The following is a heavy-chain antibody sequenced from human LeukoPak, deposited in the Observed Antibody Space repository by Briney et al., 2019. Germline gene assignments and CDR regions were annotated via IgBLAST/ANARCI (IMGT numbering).Heavy chain of an antibody. CDR3: ARDHSPEIGSSGWYFDY. CDR1: GYTFTSYG. J-gene: IGHJ4*02. CDR2: ISAYNGNT. Sequence: ASVKVSCKASGYTFTSYGISWVRQAPGQGLEWMGWISAYNGNTNYAQKLQGRVTMTTDTSTSTAYMELRSLRSDDTAVYYCARDHSPEIGSSGWYFDYWGQGTLVTVSS. V-gene: IGHV1-18*01. D-gene: IGHD6-19*01.